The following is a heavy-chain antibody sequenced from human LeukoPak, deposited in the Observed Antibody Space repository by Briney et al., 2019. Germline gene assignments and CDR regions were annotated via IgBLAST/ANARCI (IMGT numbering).Heavy chain of an antibody. CDR3: ARDDGGQGDY. V-gene: IGHV3-72*01. D-gene: IGHD2-15*01. CDR2: SKNKANSYIT. J-gene: IGHJ4*02. CDR1: GFTFSDHY. Sequence: GGSLRLSCAASGFTFSDHYMDWVRQAPGKGLEWVGRSKNKANSYITQYAAFVQGRFTISRDDSKNSLYLQINSLKTEDTAVYYCARDDGGQGDYWGQGTLVTVSS.